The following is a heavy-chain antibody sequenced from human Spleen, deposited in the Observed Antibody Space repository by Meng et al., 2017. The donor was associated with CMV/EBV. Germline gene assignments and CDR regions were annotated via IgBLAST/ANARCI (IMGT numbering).Heavy chain of an antibody. D-gene: IGHD3-22*01. CDR3: ARAGYYYDSSGYYNFDY. Sequence: GGSFSVYYWRWIRQPPGKGLEWIGEINHSGSTNYNPSLKSRVTISVDTSKNQFSLKLSSVTAADTAVYYCARAGYYYDSSGYYNFDYWGQGTLVTVSS. V-gene: IGHV4-34*01. CDR2: INHSGST. CDR1: GGSFSVYY. J-gene: IGHJ4*02.